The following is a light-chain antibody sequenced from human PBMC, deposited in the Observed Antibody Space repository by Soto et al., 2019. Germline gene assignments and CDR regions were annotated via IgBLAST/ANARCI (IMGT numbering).Light chain of an antibody. Sequence: DIQMTQSPSTLSASVGDRVTITCRASQSISNWLAWYQQKPGKAPKLLIYKTSSSEIGVPSRFSGSGSGTEFTLTISSLQPDDFATYYCQQYKSYSWTFGQGTKVDIK. CDR2: KTS. CDR1: QSISNW. V-gene: IGKV1-5*03. J-gene: IGKJ1*01. CDR3: QQYKSYSWT.